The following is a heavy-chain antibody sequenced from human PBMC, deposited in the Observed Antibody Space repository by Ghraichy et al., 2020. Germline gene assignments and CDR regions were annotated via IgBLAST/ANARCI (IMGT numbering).Heavy chain of an antibody. V-gene: IGHV4-34*01. CDR3: ARVSLHYDFWSGDLRGYFDY. Sequence: SETLSLTCAVYGGSFSGYYWSWIRQPPGKGLEWIGEINHSGSTNYNPSLKSRVTISVDTSKNQFSLKLSSVTAADTAVYYCARVSLHYDFWSGDLRGYFDYWGQGTLVTVSS. CDR2: INHSGST. CDR1: GGSFSGYY. D-gene: IGHD3-3*01. J-gene: IGHJ4*02.